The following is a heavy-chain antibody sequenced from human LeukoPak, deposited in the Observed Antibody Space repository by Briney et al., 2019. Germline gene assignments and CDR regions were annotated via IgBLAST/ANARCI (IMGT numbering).Heavy chain of an antibody. CDR2: ISLNSGSI. Sequence: GRSLRLSCAASVFTFDDYAMHWVRQAPGKGLEWVSGISLNSGSIGYADSVKGRFTISRDNAENSLYLQMNNLRAEDMALYYCAKDIGYTGRSGSYWGGAFDYWGQGTLVTVSS. V-gene: IGHV3-9*03. CDR1: VFTFDDYA. J-gene: IGHJ4*02. CDR3: AKDIGYTGRSGSYWGGAFDY. D-gene: IGHD1-26*01.